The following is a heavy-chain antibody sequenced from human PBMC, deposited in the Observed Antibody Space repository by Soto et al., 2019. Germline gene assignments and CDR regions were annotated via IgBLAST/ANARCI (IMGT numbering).Heavy chain of an antibody. Sequence: QVQLVQSGAEVKKPGASVKVSCKASGYTFTSYDINWVRQATGQGLEYLGWMNPNSGNTAYVQKFQGRVTMTWDTSRTKANMKLSSLRSADTAVYFCARGIKYDAYSRWFDPWGQGTLVTVS. CDR3: ARGIKYDAYSRWFDP. D-gene: IGHD2-15*01. CDR1: GYTFTSYD. CDR2: MNPNSGNT. V-gene: IGHV1-8*01. J-gene: IGHJ5*02.